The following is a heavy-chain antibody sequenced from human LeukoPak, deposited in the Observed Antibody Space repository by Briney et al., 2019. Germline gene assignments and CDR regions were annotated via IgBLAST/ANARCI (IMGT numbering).Heavy chain of an antibody. CDR3: AKNDYGGRLYYFDH. CDR2: IYSGGST. J-gene: IGHJ4*02. CDR1: GFTFSSYS. V-gene: IGHV3-66*01. Sequence: GGSLRLSCAASGFTFSSYSMTWVRQAPGKGLEWVSVIYSGGSTYYADSVKGRFIIARDNSKSTLYLQMNSLRAEDTAVYYCAKNDYGGRLYYFDHWGQGTLVTVSS. D-gene: IGHD4-23*01.